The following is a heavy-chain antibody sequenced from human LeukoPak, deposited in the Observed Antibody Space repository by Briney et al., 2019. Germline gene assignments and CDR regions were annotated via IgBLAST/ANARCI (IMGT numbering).Heavy chain of an antibody. CDR1: GYTFTGYY. D-gene: IGHD3-10*01. CDR3: ARPHTLSGTSLEF. Sequence: GASVKVSCKASGYTFTGYYMHWVRQAPGQGLEWMGLLNPSSGAANYAQKFQGRVTMTRDTSISTAYMELTGLMSDDTAVYYCARPHTLSGTSLEFWGQGTLVTVSS. V-gene: IGHV1-2*02. CDR2: LNPSSGAA. J-gene: IGHJ4*02.